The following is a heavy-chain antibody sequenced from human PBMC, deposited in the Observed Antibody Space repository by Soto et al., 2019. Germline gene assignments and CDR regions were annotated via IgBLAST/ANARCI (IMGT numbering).Heavy chain of an antibody. D-gene: IGHD2-2*02. J-gene: IGHJ6*02. V-gene: IGHV1-18*04. CDR1: GYTFTSHG. CDR3: ARARYCASPSCYKHYYYGMDT. Sequence: QDQLVQSGAEVKKPGASVKISCEASGYTFTSHGISWVRQAPGQGLEWLGWISTYNSRTHYAQKVQGRVTMTTDTSTSTAYLDLRSLTFHDTAVYYCARARYCASPSCYKHYYYGMDTWGQGTTVTVSS. CDR2: ISTYNSRT.